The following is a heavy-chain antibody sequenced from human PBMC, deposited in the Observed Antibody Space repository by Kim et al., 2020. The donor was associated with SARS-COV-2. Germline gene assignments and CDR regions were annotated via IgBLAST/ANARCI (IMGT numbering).Heavy chain of an antibody. CDR3: ARPYYYDSSAYSSFDY. D-gene: IGHD3-22*01. J-gene: IGHJ4*02. CDR1: GFTFSSYA. Sequence: GGSLRLSCAASGFTFSSYAMHWVRQAPGKGLEWVAVISYDGSNKYYADSVKGRFTISRDNSKNTLYLQMNSLIAEDTAVYYCARPYYYDSSAYSSFDYWGQGTLVTVSS. V-gene: IGHV3-30-3*01. CDR2: ISYDGSNK.